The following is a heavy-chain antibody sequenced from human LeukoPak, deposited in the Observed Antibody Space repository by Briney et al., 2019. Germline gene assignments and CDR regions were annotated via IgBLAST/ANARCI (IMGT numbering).Heavy chain of an antibody. V-gene: IGHV1-2*02. D-gene: IGHD3-3*01. J-gene: IGHJ5*02. Sequence: ASVKVSCKAFGYTFTSNYMHWVRQAPGQGLEWMGWINPNSGGTNYAQKFQGRVTMTRDTSISTAYMELRSLRSDDTAVYYCARDSPGIFGHTSKFDPWGQGTLVTVSS. CDR2: INPNSGGT. CDR1: GYTFTSNY. CDR3: ARDSPGIFGHTSKFDP.